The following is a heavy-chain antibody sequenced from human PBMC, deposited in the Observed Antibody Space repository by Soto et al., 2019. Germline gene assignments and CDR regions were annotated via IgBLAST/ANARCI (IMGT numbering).Heavy chain of an antibody. CDR1: GGSIRSYY. V-gene: IGHV4-59*01. CDR2: FYHSGNS. J-gene: IGHJ6*02. Sequence: SETLSLTCSVSGGSIRSYYWSWIRQSPEKGLEWIGYFYHSGNSNYNPSLKSRVTISVDASKNQLSLSLRSVTAADTAVYSCARISSVDPYGYVNGGLDVWGQGTTVTVSS. CDR3: ARISSVDPYGYVNGGLDV. D-gene: IGHD5-18*01.